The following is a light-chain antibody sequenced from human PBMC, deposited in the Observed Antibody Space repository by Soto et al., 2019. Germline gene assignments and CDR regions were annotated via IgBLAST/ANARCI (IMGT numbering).Light chain of an antibody. CDR2: DAS. J-gene: IGKJ2*01. CDR3: QQYISYPYT. CDR1: QTTNTW. Sequence: DIQMPKFPSTLSASVGDRVTITCRASQTTNTWLAWYQQKPGTAPKLLIYDASSLEGGVPSRFSASGSGTEFTLTSSSLQPDDLATYYCQQYISYPYTFGQGTKVEIK. V-gene: IGKV1-5*01.